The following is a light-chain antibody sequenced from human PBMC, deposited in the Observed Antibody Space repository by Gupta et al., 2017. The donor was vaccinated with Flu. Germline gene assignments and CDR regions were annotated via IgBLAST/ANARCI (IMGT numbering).Light chain of an antibody. J-gene: IGLJ2*01. CDR3: SSYTSSNSLHVI. CDR1: SSDVGDYTS. CDR2: DGT. Sequence: QSALTQPASVSGSPGQSLTISCTGASSDVGDYTSVSWYQQHPGKAPKLMIEDGTYRPSGVSNRFSGATSGNTASLTISGLQAEDEADDYCSSYTSSNSLHVIFGGGTRLTVL. V-gene: IGLV2-14*03.